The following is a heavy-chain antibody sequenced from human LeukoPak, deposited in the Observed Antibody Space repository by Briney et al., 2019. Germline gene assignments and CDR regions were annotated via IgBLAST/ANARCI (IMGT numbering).Heavy chain of an antibody. J-gene: IGHJ4*02. CDR3: ARELHTAMDY. CDR1: GFTFSSYA. V-gene: IGHV3-30-3*01. D-gene: IGHD5-18*01. CDR2: ISYDGSNK. Sequence: GGSLRLSCAASGFTFSSYAMHWVRQAPGKGLEWVAVISYDGSNKYYADSVKGRFTISRDNSKNTLYLQMNSLRVEDTAVYYCARELHTAMDYWGQGTLVTVSS.